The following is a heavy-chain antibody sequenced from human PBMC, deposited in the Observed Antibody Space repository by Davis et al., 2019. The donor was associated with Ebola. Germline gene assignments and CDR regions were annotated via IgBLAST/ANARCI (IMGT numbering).Heavy chain of an antibody. CDR1: GFTFSSYA. V-gene: IGHV3-15*06. CDR2: IKSKIDGGTT. Sequence: PGGSLRLSCAASGFTFSSYAMSWVRQAPGKGLEWVGRIKSKIDGGTTHFAARVKGRFTISRDDSKITLYLQMNRLKTEDTALYYCTRGSGTYDWGQGTLVTVSS. J-gene: IGHJ4*02. D-gene: IGHD1-26*01. CDR3: TRGSGTYD.